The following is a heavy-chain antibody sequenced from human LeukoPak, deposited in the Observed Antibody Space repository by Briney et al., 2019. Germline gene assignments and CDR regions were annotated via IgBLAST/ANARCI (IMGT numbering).Heavy chain of an antibody. D-gene: IGHD2-2*01. J-gene: IGHJ2*01. CDR1: GGSISSYY. Sequence: SETLSLTCTVSGGSISSYYWSWIRQPPGKGREWIGYIYYSGSTNYNPSLKSRVTISVDTSKNQFSLKLSSVTAADTAVYYCARVNGCSSTSCYEGDYWYFDLWGRGTLVTASS. CDR3: ARVNGCSSTSCYEGDYWYFDL. CDR2: IYYSGST. V-gene: IGHV4-59*08.